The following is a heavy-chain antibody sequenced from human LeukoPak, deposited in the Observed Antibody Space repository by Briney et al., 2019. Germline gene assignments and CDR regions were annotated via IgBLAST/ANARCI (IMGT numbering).Heavy chain of an antibody. J-gene: IGHJ4*02. CDR2: ISASGGST. CDR3: ARDGSYYYDSSPRLDY. CDR1: GFTFRNYA. V-gene: IGHV3-23*01. D-gene: IGHD3-22*01. Sequence: GGSLRLSCVASGFTFRNYAMSWVRQAPGKGLEWVSAISASGGSTDYADSVKGRFTISRDNSKNTLYLQMNSLRAEDTAVYYCARDGSYYYDSSPRLDYWGQGTLVTVSS.